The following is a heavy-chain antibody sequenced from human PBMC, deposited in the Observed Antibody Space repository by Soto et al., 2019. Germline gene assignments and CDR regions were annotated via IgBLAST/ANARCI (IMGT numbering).Heavy chain of an antibody. CDR3: ARDSSGY. CDR1: GGTFSSYA. CDR2: INAGNGNT. V-gene: IGHV1-3*01. J-gene: IGHJ4*02. Sequence: ASVKVSCKASGGTFSSYAISWVRQAPGQRLEWMGWINAGNGNTKYSQKFQGRVTITRDTSASTAYMELSSLRSEDTAVYYCARDSSGYWGQGTLVTVSS. D-gene: IGHD3-22*01.